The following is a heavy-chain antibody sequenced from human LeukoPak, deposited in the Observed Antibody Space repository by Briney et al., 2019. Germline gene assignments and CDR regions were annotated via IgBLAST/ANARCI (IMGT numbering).Heavy chain of an antibody. CDR1: GGSISSSSYY. J-gene: IGHJ6*03. CDR3: ARSSEGRYYYDSSGYSYYYYYMDV. Sequence: SETLSLTCTVSGGSISSSSYYWGWIRQPPGKGLEWIGSIFYSGSTYYNPSFKSRVTISVDTSKNQFSLKLSSVTAADTAVYYCARSSEGRYYYDSSGYSYYYYYMDVWGKGTTVTISS. V-gene: IGHV4-39*07. CDR2: IFYSGST. D-gene: IGHD3-22*01.